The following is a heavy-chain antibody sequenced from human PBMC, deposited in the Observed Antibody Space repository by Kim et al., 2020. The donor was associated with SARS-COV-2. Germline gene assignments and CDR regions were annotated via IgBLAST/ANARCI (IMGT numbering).Heavy chain of an antibody. CDR2: IKQDGSAK. CDR1: GFIFSNYW. CDR3: ARGHYYDSSLFDC. D-gene: IGHD3-22*01. V-gene: IGHV3-7*01. J-gene: IGHJ4*02. Sequence: GGSLRLSCAASGFIFSNYWMIWLRQAPGKGPEWVANIKQDGSAKYYGDSVEGRFTISRDNAKNSLSLQMNSLRAEDTAVYYCARGHYYDSSLFDCWGQGTLVSVSS.